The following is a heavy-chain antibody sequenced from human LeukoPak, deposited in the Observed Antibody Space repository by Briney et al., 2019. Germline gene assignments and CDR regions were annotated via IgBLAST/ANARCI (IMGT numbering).Heavy chain of an antibody. CDR2: IYSGGST. V-gene: IGHV3-53*01. J-gene: IGHJ3*02. CDR1: GFTVSNNY. D-gene: IGHD3-10*01. CDR3: AKYMVRGVIIRDYDAFDI. Sequence: GGSLRLSCAASGFTVSNNYMRWVRQAPGKGLEWVSLIYSGGSTYYADSVKGRFTISRDNSKSTLYLQMNSLRAEDTAVYYCAKYMVRGVIIRDYDAFDIWGQGTMVTVSS.